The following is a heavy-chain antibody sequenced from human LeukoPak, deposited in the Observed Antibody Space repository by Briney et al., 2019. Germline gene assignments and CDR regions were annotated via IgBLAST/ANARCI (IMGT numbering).Heavy chain of an antibody. CDR3: ARAYLGELSLYDHLDY. CDR1: GYTLTSYG. Sequence: ASVKVSCKASGYTLTSYGISWVRHAPGQGLEWMGWITTYNGNTNYAQKLQGRVTMTTDTSTSTAYMELRSLRSDDTAVYYCARAYLGELSLYDHLDYWGQGTLVTVSS. V-gene: IGHV1-18*01. CDR2: ITTYNGNT. J-gene: IGHJ4*02. D-gene: IGHD3-16*02.